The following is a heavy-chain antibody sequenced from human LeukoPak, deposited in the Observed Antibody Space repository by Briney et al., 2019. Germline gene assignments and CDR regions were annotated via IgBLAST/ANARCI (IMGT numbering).Heavy chain of an antibody. Sequence: SVKVSCKASGYTFTSYGISWVRQAPGQGLEWMGGIIPIFGTANYAQKFQGRVTITTDESTSTAYMELSSLRSEDTAVYYCARDLDNGSYEAFDIWGQGTMVTVSS. V-gene: IGHV1-69*05. D-gene: IGHD1-26*01. CDR1: GYTFTSYG. CDR3: ARDLDNGSYEAFDI. CDR2: IIPIFGTA. J-gene: IGHJ3*02.